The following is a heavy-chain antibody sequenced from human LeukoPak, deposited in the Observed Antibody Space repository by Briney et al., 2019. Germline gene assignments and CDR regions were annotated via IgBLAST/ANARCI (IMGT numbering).Heavy chain of an antibody. V-gene: IGHV1-18*01. J-gene: IGHJ5*02. CDR2: ISAYNGNT. CDR1: GYTFTSYG. Sequence: ASVTVSCKASGYTFTSYGISWVPQAPGQGLEWMGWISAYNGNTNYAQKLQGRVTMTTDTSTSTAYMELRSLRSDDTAVYYCARDTGLGQLYWFDPWGQGTLVTVSS. D-gene: IGHD3-16*01. CDR3: ARDTGLGQLYWFDP.